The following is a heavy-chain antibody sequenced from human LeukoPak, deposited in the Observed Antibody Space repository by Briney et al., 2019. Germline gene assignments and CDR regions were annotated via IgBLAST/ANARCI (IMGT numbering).Heavy chain of an antibody. D-gene: IGHD2-15*01. Sequence: SVKVSCKASGGTSSSYAISWVRQAPGQGLEWMGGIIPIFGTANYAQKFQGRVTITADESTSTACMELSSLRSEDTAVYYCARDFVDGYCSGGSCHNWFDPWGQETLVTVSS. CDR1: GGTSSSYA. CDR3: ARDFVDGYCSGGSCHNWFDP. J-gene: IGHJ5*02. V-gene: IGHV1-69*01. CDR2: IIPIFGTA.